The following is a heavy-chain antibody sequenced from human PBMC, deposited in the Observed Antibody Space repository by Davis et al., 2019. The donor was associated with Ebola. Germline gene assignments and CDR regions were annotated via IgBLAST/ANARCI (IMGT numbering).Heavy chain of an antibody. CDR1: GGSFNGYY. CDR2: INHSGTT. J-gene: IGHJ5*01. Sequence: TLSLTCAVYGGSFNGYYWSWIRQPPGKGLEWIGEINHSGTTNYNPSLKSRVTTSVDTSKNQFSLKLNSVTAADTAVYYCARGLGLGWFDSWGRGTLVTVSS. V-gene: IGHV4-34*01. CDR3: ARGLGLGWFDS.